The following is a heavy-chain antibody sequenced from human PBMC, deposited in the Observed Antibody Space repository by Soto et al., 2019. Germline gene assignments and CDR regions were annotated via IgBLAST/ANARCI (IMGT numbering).Heavy chain of an antibody. CDR3: ARRGDGSSGKYYFDY. Sequence: QVQLVQSGAEVKKPGSSVKVSCKASGGTFSSYAISWVRQAPGQALEWMGGIIPIFGTANYAQKFQGRVTITADEFTSTAYMELSSLRSEDTAVYYCARRGDGSSGKYYFDYWGQGTLVTVSS. V-gene: IGHV1-69*01. CDR1: GGTFSSYA. D-gene: IGHD3-22*01. J-gene: IGHJ4*02. CDR2: IIPIFGTA.